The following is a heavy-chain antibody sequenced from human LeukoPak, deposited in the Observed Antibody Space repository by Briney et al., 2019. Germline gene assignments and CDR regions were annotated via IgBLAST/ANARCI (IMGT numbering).Heavy chain of an antibody. CDR2: ISSSGSTI. CDR3: ARLVQLWYFDL. CDR1: GFTFISYE. V-gene: IGHV3-48*03. J-gene: IGHJ2*01. Sequence: GGSLRVSCAASGFTFISYEMNWVRQARGKGLEWVSYISSSGSTIYYADSVKGRFTISRDNAKNSLYLQMNSLRAEDTAVYYCARLVQLWYFDLWGRGTLVTVSS. D-gene: IGHD5-18*01.